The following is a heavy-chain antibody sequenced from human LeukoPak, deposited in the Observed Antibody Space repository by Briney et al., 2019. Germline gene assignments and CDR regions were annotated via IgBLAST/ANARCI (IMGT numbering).Heavy chain of an antibody. D-gene: IGHD6-19*01. J-gene: IGHJ5*02. CDR2: IRGSGDTT. CDR3: AKDLAVAGTMWFDP. V-gene: IGHV3-23*01. Sequence: GGSLRLSCEASGFTFSNYAMSWVRQAPGKGLEWVSNIRGSGDTTFYAESVKGRFIISRDNSKDTLFLQMNSLRAEDTAVYYCAKDLAVAGTMWFDPWGQGTLVTVSS. CDR1: GFTFSNYA.